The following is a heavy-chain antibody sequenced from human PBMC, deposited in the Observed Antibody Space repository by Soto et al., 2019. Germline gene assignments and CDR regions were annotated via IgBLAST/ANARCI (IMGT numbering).Heavy chain of an antibody. J-gene: IGHJ5*02. Sequence: PSETLSLTCTVSGGSISSSSYHWGWIRQPPGKGLEWIGSMYYSGSTYYNPSLKSRVTISVDTSKNQFSLKLSSVTAADTAVYYCARQDPRPGIFGGGRWFDPWGQGTLVTVSS. V-gene: IGHV4-39*01. D-gene: IGHD3-3*01. CDR1: GGSISSSSYH. CDR3: ARQDPRPGIFGGGRWFDP. CDR2: MYYSGST.